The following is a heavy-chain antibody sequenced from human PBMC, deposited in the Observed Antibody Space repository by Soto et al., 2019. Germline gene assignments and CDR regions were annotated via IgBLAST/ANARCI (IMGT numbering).Heavy chain of an antibody. J-gene: IGHJ4*02. V-gene: IGHV4-4*07. CDR2: IYTSGST. D-gene: IGHD3-22*01. CDR3: ARDRAYYDSSGYYTDNFDY. CDR1: GGSISSYY. Sequence: WETLSLTCTVSGGSISSYYWSWIRQPAGKGLEWIGRIYTSGSTNYNPSLKSRVTMSVDTSRNQFSLKLSSVTAADTAVYYCARDRAYYDSSGYYTDNFDYWGQGTRVTVS.